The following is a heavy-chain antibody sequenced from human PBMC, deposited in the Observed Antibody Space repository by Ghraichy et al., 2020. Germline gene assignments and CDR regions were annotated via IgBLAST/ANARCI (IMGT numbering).Heavy chain of an antibody. D-gene: IGHD3-22*01. J-gene: IGHJ4*02. V-gene: IGHV4-34*01. CDR3: ARGRTYHYEATSYYAY. CDR1: GGSFRGYY. CDR2: MNHSGSS. Sequence: GSLRLSCGVNGGSFRGYYWTWIRQPPGKGLEWIGEMNHSGSSAYNPSFNSRVAISVDTSKNQFSLNLTSVTAADAAVYYCARGRTYHYEATSYYAYWGRGTQVTVSS.